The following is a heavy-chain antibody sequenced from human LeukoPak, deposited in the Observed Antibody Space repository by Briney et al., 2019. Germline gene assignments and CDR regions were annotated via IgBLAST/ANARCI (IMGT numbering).Heavy chain of an antibody. CDR1: GFTFSSYA. J-gene: IGHJ4*02. V-gene: IGHV3-23*01. Sequence: GGSLRLSCAASGFTFSSYAMSWVRQAPGKGLEWVSAISGSGGSTYYADSVKGRFTISRDNSKNTLYLQVNSLRAEDTAVYYCAKSSYYYDSSGYWYWGQGTLVAVSS. D-gene: IGHD3-22*01. CDR2: ISGSGGST. CDR3: AKSSYYYDSSGYWY.